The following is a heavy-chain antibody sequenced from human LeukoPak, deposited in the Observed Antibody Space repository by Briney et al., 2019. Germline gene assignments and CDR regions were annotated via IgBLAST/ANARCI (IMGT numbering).Heavy chain of an antibody. D-gene: IGHD3-22*01. V-gene: IGHV5-51*01. CDR3: ARGDSDYYDSSGHFDY. Sequence: GESLKISCKGSGYSFTSYWLGWVRQMPGKGLEWMGIIYPGDSDTRYSPSFQGQVTISADKSISTAYLQWSSLKASDTAMCYCARGDSDYYDSSGHFDYWGQGTLVTVSS. CDR2: IYPGDSDT. CDR1: GYSFTSYW. J-gene: IGHJ4*02.